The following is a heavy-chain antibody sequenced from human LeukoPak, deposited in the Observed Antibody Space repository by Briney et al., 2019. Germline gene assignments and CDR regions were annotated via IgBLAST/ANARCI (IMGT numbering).Heavy chain of an antibody. Sequence: GGSLRLSCAASGFTFSDYYMSWIRQAPGKGLEWVSYISSSGGTIYYADSVKGRFTISRDNAKNSLYLQMNSLRAEDTAVYYCAREAMVRGVITQAAFDIWGQGTMVTVSS. D-gene: IGHD3-10*01. CDR3: AREAMVRGVITQAAFDI. J-gene: IGHJ3*02. CDR1: GFTFSDYY. V-gene: IGHV3-11*01. CDR2: ISSSGGTI.